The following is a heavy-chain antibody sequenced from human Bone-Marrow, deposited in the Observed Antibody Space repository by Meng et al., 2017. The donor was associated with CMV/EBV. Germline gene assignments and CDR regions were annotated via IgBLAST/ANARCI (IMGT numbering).Heavy chain of an antibody. CDR3: TRSPNGMDV. CDR1: GFTFNTYD. V-gene: IGHV3-13*01. CDR2: IGTRGDT. J-gene: IGHJ6*02. Sequence: GGSLRLSCAASGFTFNTYDLHWVRQTTREGLEWASGIGTRGDTYYASSVKGRFTISRENAKKSFYLQMNNLRVGDTAVYYCTRSPNGMDVWGQGNTVTVSS.